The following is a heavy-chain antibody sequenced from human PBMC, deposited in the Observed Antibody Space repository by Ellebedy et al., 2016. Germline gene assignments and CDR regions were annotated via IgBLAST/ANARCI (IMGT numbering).Heavy chain of an antibody. CDR2: ISDNGART. J-gene: IGHJ4*02. CDR3: PKDREVGGHYYFDT. Sequence: GGSLRLSCAASGFTFNNYAMSWVRQAPGRGLEWVSSISDNGARTYYADSVKGRFTISRDNFKNTLYLQMSSLRAEDTAVYYCPKDREVGGHYYFDTWGQGTLVTVSS. D-gene: IGHD3-10*01. V-gene: IGHV3-23*01. CDR1: GFTFNNYA.